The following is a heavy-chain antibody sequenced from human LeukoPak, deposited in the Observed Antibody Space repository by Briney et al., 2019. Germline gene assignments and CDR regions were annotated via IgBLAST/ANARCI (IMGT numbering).Heavy chain of an antibody. J-gene: IGHJ3*02. CDR1: GGSFSGYY. V-gene: IGHV4-59*01. Sequence: SETLSLTCAVYGGSFSGYYWSWIRQPPGKGLEWIGYIYYSGSTNYNPSLKSRVTISVDTSKNQFSLKLSSVTAADTAVYYCARVPAARFEVAFDIWGQGTMVTVSS. CDR2: IYYSGST. CDR3: ARVPAARFEVAFDI. D-gene: IGHD2-2*01.